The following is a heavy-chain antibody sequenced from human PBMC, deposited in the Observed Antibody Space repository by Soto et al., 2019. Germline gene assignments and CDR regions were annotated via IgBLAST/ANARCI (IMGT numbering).Heavy chain of an antibody. CDR1: GYTFTSYG. Sequence: ASVKVSCKASGYTFTSYGISWVRQAPGQGLEWMGWISAYNGNTNYAQKLQGRVTTTTDTSTSTAYMELRSLRSDDTAVYYCARWGYYDFWSDYPGYYYYYMDVWGKGTTVTVSS. J-gene: IGHJ6*03. V-gene: IGHV1-18*01. D-gene: IGHD3-3*01. CDR2: ISAYNGNT. CDR3: ARWGYYDFWSDYPGYYYYYMDV.